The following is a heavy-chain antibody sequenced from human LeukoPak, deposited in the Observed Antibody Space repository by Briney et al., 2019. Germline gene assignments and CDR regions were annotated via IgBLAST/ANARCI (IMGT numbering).Heavy chain of an antibody. CDR3: ARAGLHYGSGSYDIGEHFDY. D-gene: IGHD3-10*01. J-gene: IGHJ4*02. CDR1: GGSFSGYY. Sequence: SETLSLTCAVYGGSFSGYYWSWIRQPPGKGLEWIGEINHSGSTNYNPSLKSRVTISVDTSKNQFSLKLSSVTAADTAVYYCARAGLHYGSGSYDIGEHFDYWGQGTLVTVSS. CDR2: INHSGST. V-gene: IGHV4-34*01.